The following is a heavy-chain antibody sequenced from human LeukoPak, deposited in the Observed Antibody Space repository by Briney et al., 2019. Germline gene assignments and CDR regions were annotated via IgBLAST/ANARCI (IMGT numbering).Heavy chain of an antibody. J-gene: IGHJ5*02. Sequence: PGGSLRLSCAASGFTFSSYSMNWVRQAPGKGLEWVSSISSSSSYIYYADSVKGRFTISRDNAKNSLYLQMNSLRAEDTAVYYCARDLSGYVPFDPWGQGTLVTVSS. V-gene: IGHV3-21*01. CDR1: GFTFSSYS. D-gene: IGHD5-12*01. CDR2: ISSSSSYI. CDR3: ARDLSGYVPFDP.